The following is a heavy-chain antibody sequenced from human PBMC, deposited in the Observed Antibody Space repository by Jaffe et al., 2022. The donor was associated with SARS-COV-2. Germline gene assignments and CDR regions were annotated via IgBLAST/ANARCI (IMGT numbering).Heavy chain of an antibody. J-gene: IGHJ6*02. D-gene: IGHD2-21*02. V-gene: IGHV1-46*01. Sequence: QVQLVQSGAEVKKPGASVKVSCKASGYTFTSYYMHWVRQAPGQGLEWMGIINPSGGSTSYAQKFQGRVTMTRDTSTSTVYMELSSLRSEDTAVYYCARAEGEVTAHHRYYGMDVWGQGTTVTVSS. CDR2: INPSGGST. CDR3: ARAEGEVTAHHRYYGMDV. CDR1: GYTFTSYY.